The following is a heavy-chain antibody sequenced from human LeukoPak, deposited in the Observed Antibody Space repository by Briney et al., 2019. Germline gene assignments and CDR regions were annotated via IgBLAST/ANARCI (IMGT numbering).Heavy chain of an antibody. J-gene: IGHJ3*02. CDR1: GGTFSGYY. CDR3: AILRGAYCGGDCYPGAFDI. Sequence: SETLSLTCAVSGGTFSGYYWSWIRQPPGKGLEWIGYIYYGGSTNYNPSLKSRVTISVDTSKNQFSLKLSTVTAADTAVYYCAILRGAYCGGDCYPGAFDIWGQGTMVTVSS. V-gene: IGHV4-59*01. CDR2: IYYGGST. D-gene: IGHD2-21*02.